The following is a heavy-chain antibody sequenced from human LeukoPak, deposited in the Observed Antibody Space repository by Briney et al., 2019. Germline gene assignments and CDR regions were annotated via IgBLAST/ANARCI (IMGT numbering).Heavy chain of an antibody. Sequence: SETLSLTCTVSGGSISSYYWSWIRQPPGKGLEWIGYIYYSGSTNYNPSLKSRVTISVDTSKNQFSLKLSSVTAADTAVYYCARRRGSDYYGSGSYYKREFDPWGQGTLVTVSS. D-gene: IGHD3-10*01. CDR3: ARRRGSDYYGSGSYYKREFDP. J-gene: IGHJ5*02. CDR1: GGSISSYY. V-gene: IGHV4-59*12. CDR2: IYYSGST.